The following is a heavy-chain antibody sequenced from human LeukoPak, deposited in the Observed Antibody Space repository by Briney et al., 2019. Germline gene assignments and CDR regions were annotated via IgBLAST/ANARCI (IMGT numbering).Heavy chain of an antibody. Sequence: WAPVKVSCKASGYTFTSNYIHWVRQAPGQGLEWMGMIYPRDGSTSYAQKFQGRVTVTRDTSTGTVHMELSGLRSEDTAVYYCARDQEGFDYWGQGTLVTVSS. CDR1: GYTFTSNY. CDR3: ARDQEGFDY. V-gene: IGHV1-46*01. CDR2: IYPRDGST. J-gene: IGHJ4*02.